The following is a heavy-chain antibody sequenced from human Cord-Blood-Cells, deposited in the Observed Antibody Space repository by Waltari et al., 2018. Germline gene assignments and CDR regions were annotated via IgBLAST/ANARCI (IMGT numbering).Heavy chain of an antibody. CDR3: AKDRGIAARPAYYFDY. CDR2: IRYDGSNK. V-gene: IGHV3-30*02. Sequence: QVQLVESGGGVVQPGGSLRLSCAASGFTFSRYGMHWVRQAPGKGLEWVAFIRYDGSNKYYADSVKGRFTISRDNSKNTLYLQMNSLRAEDTAVYYCAKDRGIAARPAYYFDYWGQGTLVTVSS. CDR1: GFTFSRYG. D-gene: IGHD6-6*01. J-gene: IGHJ4*02.